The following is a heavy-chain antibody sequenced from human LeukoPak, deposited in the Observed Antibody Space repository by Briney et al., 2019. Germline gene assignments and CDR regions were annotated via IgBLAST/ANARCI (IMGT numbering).Heavy chain of an antibody. J-gene: IGHJ4*02. CDR1: GGSISSSSYY. V-gene: IGHV4-39*01. CDR3: ARHAGYFDY. CDR2: IYYSGST. Sequence: SETLSLTCTVSGGSISSSSYYWGWIRQPPGKGLEWIGTIYYSGSTYYNPSLKSRVTISVDTSKNQFSLKLSSVTAADTAVYYCARHAGYFDYWGQGTLVTVSS.